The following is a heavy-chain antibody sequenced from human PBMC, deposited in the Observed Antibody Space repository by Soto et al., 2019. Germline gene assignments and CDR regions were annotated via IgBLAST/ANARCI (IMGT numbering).Heavy chain of an antibody. J-gene: IGHJ6*02. CDR1: GFTFSVYW. V-gene: IGHV3-74*01. D-gene: IGHD4-4*01. CDR2: IDSDGSTT. CDR3: ARPGYSNYGPGVDV. Sequence: EVQRVESGGGLVQPGGSLRLSCAASGFTFSVYWMHWVRQAPGKGLVWVSRIDSDGSTTSYADSVKGRFTISRDNGKSTLYLQMNSLRAQDTAVYYCARPGYSNYGPGVDVWGQGTTVTVSS.